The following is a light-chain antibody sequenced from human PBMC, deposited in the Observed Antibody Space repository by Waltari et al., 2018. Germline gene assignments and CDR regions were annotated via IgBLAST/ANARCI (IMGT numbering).Light chain of an antibody. CDR1: QSLSTY. V-gene: IGKV3-11*01. J-gene: IGKJ3*01. CDR2: DAS. Sequence: EIVLRQSPATLSLSPGERATLSCRASQSLSTYLAWYQQKPGQAPRLLIYDASKRASGIPARFSGSGSGTDFTLTISSLEPEDFAVYDCQQRSNWPPGVTFGPGAKVDIK. CDR3: QQRSNWPPGVT.